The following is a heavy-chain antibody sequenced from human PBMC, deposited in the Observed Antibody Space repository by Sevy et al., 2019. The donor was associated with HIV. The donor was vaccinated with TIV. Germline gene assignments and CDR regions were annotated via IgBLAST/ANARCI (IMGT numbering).Heavy chain of an antibody. J-gene: IGHJ6*02. CDR1: GFTFSSYG. CDR3: AKEDANDSSGYYYPANDYYYYYGMDV. D-gene: IGHD3-22*01. CDR2: IRYDGSNK. V-gene: IGHV3-30*02. Sequence: GGSLRLSCAASGFTFSSYGMHWVRQAPGKGLEWVVFIRYDGSNKYYAHSVKGRFTISRDNSKNTLYLQMNSLRAEDTAVYYCAKEDANDSSGYYYPANDYYYYYGMDVWGQGTTVTVSS.